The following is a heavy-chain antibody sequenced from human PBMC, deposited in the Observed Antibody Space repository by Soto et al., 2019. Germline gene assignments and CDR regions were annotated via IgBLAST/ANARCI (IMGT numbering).Heavy chain of an antibody. CDR2: IITLFGTA. D-gene: IGHD4-17*01. J-gene: IGHJ4*02. Sequence: VQLMQSGAEVKQPGSSVKVSCKASGGTFSSHSINWVRQAPGLGLEWLGGIITLFGTANYAQNFQGRVTITADQSTSTAYMELNSLISDGTAVYYCEREVGYGDFSAALLDWGQGTLVTGS. V-gene: IGHV1-69*01. CDR3: EREVGYGDFSAALLD. CDR1: GGTFSSHS.